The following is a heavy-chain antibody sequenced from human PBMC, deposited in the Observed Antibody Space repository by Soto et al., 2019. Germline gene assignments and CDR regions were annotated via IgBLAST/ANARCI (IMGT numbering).Heavy chain of an antibody. D-gene: IGHD6-19*01. Sequence: EVQLLESGGGLGQPGGSLRLSCAASGFTFSNFAMTWVRQAPGKGLEWVSSISGVGSRTTYADSVKGRFTISRDDSKNTLYLQMNSLRAEDAGVYYCAKDLYIAVAGTTVDWGQGTLVTVSS. CDR3: AKDLYIAVAGTTVD. J-gene: IGHJ4*02. V-gene: IGHV3-23*01. CDR2: ISGVGSRT. CDR1: GFTFSNFA.